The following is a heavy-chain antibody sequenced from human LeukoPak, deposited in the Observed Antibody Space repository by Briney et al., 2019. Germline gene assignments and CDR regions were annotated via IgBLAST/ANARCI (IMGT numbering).Heavy chain of an antibody. J-gene: IGHJ4*02. CDR3: AKHPNYDFWSGYSHPFDY. V-gene: IGHV3-23*01. CDR2: ISGSGGST. Sequence: GGSLRLSCAASGFTFSSYAMSWVRQAPGKGLEWVSAISGSGGSTYYADSVKGRFTISRDNSKNTLYLQMNSLRAEDTAVYYCAKHPNYDFWSGYSHPFDYWGQGTLVTVSS. CDR1: GFTFSSYA. D-gene: IGHD3-3*01.